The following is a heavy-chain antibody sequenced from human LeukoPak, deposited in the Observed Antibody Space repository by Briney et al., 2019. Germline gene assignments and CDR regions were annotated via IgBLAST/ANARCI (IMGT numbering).Heavy chain of an antibody. D-gene: IGHD4-17*01. CDR2: ISGSGAST. V-gene: IGHV3-23*01. CDR1: GFTFSSYA. CDR3: AKGSSNEYGA. Sequence: PGGSLRLSCVASGFTFSSYAVTRVRQTPGKGLEWVSTISGSGASTYYADAVRGRFTISRDNSRNTLQLQMNSLRAGDTAVYYCAKGSSNEYGAWGQGTLVTVSS. J-gene: IGHJ5*02.